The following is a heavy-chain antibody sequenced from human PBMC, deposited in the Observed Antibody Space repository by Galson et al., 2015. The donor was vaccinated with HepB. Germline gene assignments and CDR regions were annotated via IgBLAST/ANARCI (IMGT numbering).Heavy chain of an antibody. CDR2: IWYDGSNK. D-gene: IGHD1-26*01. CDR1: GFTFSSYG. J-gene: IGHJ4*02. V-gene: IGHV3-33*01. CDR3: ARDPRATHFDY. Sequence: SLRLSCAASGFTFSSYGMHWVRQAPGKGLEWVAVIWYDGSNKYYADSVKGRFTISRDNSKNTLHLQMNSLRAEDTAVYYCARDPRATHFDYWGQGTLVTVSS.